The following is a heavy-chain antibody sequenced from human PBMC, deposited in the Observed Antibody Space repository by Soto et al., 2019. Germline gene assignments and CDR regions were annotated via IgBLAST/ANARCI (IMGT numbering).Heavy chain of an antibody. V-gene: IGHV2-5*02. D-gene: IGHD5-18*01. CDR1: GFSLTTSGVG. CDR3: AHRGYMYGNWDHGYFDY. J-gene: IGHJ4*02. CDR2: IYWDDDK. Sequence: QITLKESGPTRVRPTQTLALTCTFSGFSLTTSGVGVGWIRKTPGKALEWLAVIYWDDDKRYSPSLKSRVTITKDTSKNQVVLTMADMEPVDTATYFCAHRGYMYGNWDHGYFDYWGQGTLVTVSS.